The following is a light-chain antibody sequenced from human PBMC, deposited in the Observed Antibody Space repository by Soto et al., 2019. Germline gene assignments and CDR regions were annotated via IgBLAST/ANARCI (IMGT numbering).Light chain of an antibody. J-gene: IGKJ1*01. CDR3: QQYNSYSSWT. Sequence: DIQMTQSPSTLSASVGDRVTITCRASQSLNSLLAWYQQKPGRAPKVLIYDASTLESGVPSRFSGSGSGTEFTLTISSLQTADFATYYCQQYNSYSSWTFGQGTKVDIK. V-gene: IGKV1-5*01. CDR1: QSLNSL. CDR2: DAS.